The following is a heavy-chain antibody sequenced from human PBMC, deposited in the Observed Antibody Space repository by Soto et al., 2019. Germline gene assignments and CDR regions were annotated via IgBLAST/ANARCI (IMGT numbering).Heavy chain of an antibody. Sequence: ASVKVSCKASGYSFTSYGISWVRQAPGQGLEWMGGISAYNGNTNYAQKFQDRVSMTTDTSTSTAYMELRSLRSDDTAVYFCARGYRYDAFDIWGQGTMVTVSS. J-gene: IGHJ3*02. CDR3: ARGYRYDAFDI. V-gene: IGHV1-18*01. D-gene: IGHD5-12*01. CDR2: ISAYNGNT. CDR1: GYSFTSYG.